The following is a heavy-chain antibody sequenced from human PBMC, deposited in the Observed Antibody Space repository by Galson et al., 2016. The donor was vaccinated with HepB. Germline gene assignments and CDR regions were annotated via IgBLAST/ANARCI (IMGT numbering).Heavy chain of an antibody. Sequence: QSGAEVKKPGESLRISCQGSGYRFTSYYIGWVRQMPGKGPEWMGIIYPDDSDIRYSPSFQGQVTISADKSISTAYLQWSSLKASDTAMYYCARVQLLNYYYGMDVWGQGTTVIVSS. CDR3: ARVQLLNYYYGMDV. J-gene: IGHJ6*02. CDR1: GYRFTSYY. V-gene: IGHV5-51*01. CDR2: IYPDDSDI. D-gene: IGHD5-24*01.